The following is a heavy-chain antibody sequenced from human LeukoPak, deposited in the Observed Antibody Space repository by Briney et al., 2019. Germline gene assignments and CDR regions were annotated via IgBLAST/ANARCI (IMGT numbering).Heavy chain of an antibody. J-gene: IGHJ4*02. D-gene: IGHD4-17*01. CDR2: IYYSGRT. V-gene: IGHV4-31*03. Sequence: PSQTLSLTCTVSGESIRSGGYYWSWVRQHPGKGLEWIGYIYYSGRTYYNTSLKSRLTISADTSKNQFSLKMSSVTAADTAVYYCARVYGDYPSYFDLWGQGTLVAVSS. CDR3: ARVYGDYPSYFDL. CDR1: GESIRSGGYY.